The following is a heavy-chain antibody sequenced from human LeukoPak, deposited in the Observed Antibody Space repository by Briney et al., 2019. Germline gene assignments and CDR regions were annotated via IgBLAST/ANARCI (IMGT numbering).Heavy chain of an antibody. Sequence: GGPLRLSCAASGFTVSNNHMNWVRQTPGKGLEWVSIIHSDGRTSYADSVKGRFTISRDSSKNTLYLQMDSLRPEDTAVYYCVKDPKDGYAHFDCWGQGTLVTVSS. CDR3: VKDPKDGYAHFDC. V-gene: IGHV3-66*02. CDR1: GFTVSNNH. D-gene: IGHD5-24*01. J-gene: IGHJ4*02. CDR2: IHSDGRT.